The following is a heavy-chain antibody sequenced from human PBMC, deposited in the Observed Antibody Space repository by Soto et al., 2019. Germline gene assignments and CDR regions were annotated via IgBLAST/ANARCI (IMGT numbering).Heavy chain of an antibody. D-gene: IGHD3-9*01. V-gene: IGHV3-15*01. CDR3: TTGIYYDILTGYHNVAY. CDR1: GFNLSHPW. Sequence: PGGSLRLSCVASGFNLSHPWMTWVRQAAGKXLEWVGRIKSKTDGGTADYAAPVKGRATISRDDSKNTVYLQMNSLKTEDTAVYYCTTGIYYDILTGYHNVAYWGQGALVPVSS. CDR2: IKSKTDGGTA. J-gene: IGHJ4*02.